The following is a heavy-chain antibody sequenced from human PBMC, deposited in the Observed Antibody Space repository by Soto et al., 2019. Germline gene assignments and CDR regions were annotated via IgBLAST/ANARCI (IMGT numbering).Heavy chain of an antibody. CDR1: GDTFSSWT. Sequence: SVKVSCKASGDTFSSWTISWVRQAPGQGLEWMGRIIPIFGIANYTQKFQGRVTITADKSTSTAYMELSSLRSEDTAVYYCARDLYFMFITGTTTAPWYYYYMDVWGKGTTVTVSS. D-gene: IGHD1-7*01. CDR2: IIPIFGIA. J-gene: IGHJ6*03. CDR3: ARDLYFMFITGTTTAPWYYYYMDV. V-gene: IGHV1-69*04.